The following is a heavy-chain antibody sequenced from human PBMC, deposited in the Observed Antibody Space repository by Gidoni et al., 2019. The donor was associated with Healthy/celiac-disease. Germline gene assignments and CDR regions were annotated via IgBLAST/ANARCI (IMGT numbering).Heavy chain of an antibody. J-gene: IGHJ4*02. D-gene: IGHD6-19*01. V-gene: IGHV1-46*01. CDR3: ARDNVIAVAGRVVALDY. CDR2: INPSGGST. CDR1: GYTFTSYY. Sequence: QVQLVQSGAEVKKPGASVKVSCKASGYTFTSYYMHWVRQAPGQGLEWMGIINPSGGSTSYAQKFQGRVTMTRDTSTSTVYMELSSLRSEDTAVYYCARDNVIAVAGRVVALDYWGQGTLVTVSS.